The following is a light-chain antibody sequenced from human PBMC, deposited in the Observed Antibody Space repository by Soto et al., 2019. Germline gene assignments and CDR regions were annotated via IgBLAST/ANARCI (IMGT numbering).Light chain of an antibody. Sequence: QSALTQPPSASGSPGQSVTISSTGTSSAVGGYNYVSWYQQHPGKAPKLMIYEVSKRPSGVPDRFSGSKSGNTASLTVSGLQAEDEADYYCSSYAGSNSYVFGTGTKLTVL. V-gene: IGLV2-8*01. CDR2: EVS. CDR1: SSAVGGYNY. CDR3: SSYAGSNSYV. J-gene: IGLJ1*01.